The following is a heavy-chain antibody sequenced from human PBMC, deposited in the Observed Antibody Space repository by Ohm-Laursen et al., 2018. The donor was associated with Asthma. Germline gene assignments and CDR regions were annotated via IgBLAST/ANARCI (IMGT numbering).Heavy chain of an antibody. CDR3: ARAGEALPLDF. CDR1: GFTFSSYG. V-gene: IGHV3-30*03. Sequence: SLRLSCAASGFTFSSYGMHWVRQAPGKGLEWVAVISYDGSDKYYVESVKGRFTISRDNSKNTLYLQMNSLRAEDTAVYYCARAGEALPLDFWGQGTLVTVSS. CDR2: ISYDGSDK. J-gene: IGHJ4*02.